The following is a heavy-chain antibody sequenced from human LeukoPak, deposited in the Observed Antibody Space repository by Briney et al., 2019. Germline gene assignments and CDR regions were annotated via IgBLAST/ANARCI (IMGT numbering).Heavy chain of an antibody. CDR2: ISGSGGST. CDR1: GFTFSSYA. D-gene: IGHD2-2*02. V-gene: IGHV3-23*01. Sequence: VGTLRLSCAASGFTFSSYAMSWVRKAPRKGQEWVSAISGSGGSTYYADSVKGRFTISRDNSKNTLYLQMNSLRAEDTAVYYCAKSHCSSTSCYTGDFDYWGQGTLVTVSS. J-gene: IGHJ4*02. CDR3: AKSHCSSTSCYTGDFDY.